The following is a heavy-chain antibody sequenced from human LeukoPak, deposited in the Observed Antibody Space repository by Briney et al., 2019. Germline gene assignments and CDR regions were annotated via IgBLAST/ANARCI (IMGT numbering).Heavy chain of an antibody. V-gene: IGHV3-9*01. CDR2: ISWNSGSI. J-gene: IGHJ4*02. Sequence: GGSLRLSCAASGFTFDDYAMHWVRQAPGKGLEWVSGISWNSGSIGYADSVKGRFTISRDNAKNSLYLQMNSLRAEDTALYYCAKDYGSGSYYQNFDCWGQGTLVTVSS. D-gene: IGHD3-10*01. CDR3: AKDYGSGSYYQNFDC. CDR1: GFTFDDYA.